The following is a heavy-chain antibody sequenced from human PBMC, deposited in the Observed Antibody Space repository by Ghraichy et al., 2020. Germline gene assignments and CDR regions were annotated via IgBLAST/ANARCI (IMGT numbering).Heavy chain of an antibody. CDR3: AKDQVAAAGTIGFDY. D-gene: IGHD6-13*01. CDR2: ISGSGGST. CDR1: GFTFSSYA. Sequence: GGSLRLSCAASGFTFSSYAMSWVRQAPGKGLEWVSAISGSGGSTYYADSVKGRFTTSRDNSKNTLYLQMNSLRAEDTAVYYCAKDQVAAAGTIGFDYWGQGTLVTVSS. V-gene: IGHV3-23*01. J-gene: IGHJ4*02.